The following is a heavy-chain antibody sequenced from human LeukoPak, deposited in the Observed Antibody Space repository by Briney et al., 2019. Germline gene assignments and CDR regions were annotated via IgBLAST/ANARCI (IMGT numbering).Heavy chain of an antibody. CDR1: GFTYSNYA. CDR2: ITGSGGRGGI. Sequence: PGGPLRLSCVASGFTYSNYAMNWVRQAPGKRLEWVASITGSGGRGGIYYADSVKGRFTIYRDNSKNTLFLQMSSLRAEDTAVYHCAKGDRGHCTGVKCYPFDYWGQGTVVTVSS. J-gene: IGHJ4*02. D-gene: IGHD2-8*02. CDR3: AKGDRGHCTGVKCYPFDY. V-gene: IGHV3-23*01.